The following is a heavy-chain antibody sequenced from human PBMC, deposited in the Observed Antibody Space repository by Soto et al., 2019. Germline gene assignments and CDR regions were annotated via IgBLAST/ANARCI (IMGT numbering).Heavy chain of an antibody. V-gene: IGHV4-28*01. CDR2: IYYSGST. Sequence: SETLSLTXAVSGYSISSSNWWGWIRQPPGKGLEWIGYIYYSGSTYYNPSLKSRVTMSVDTSKNQFSLKLSSVTAVDTAVYYCARRIVVPAATSFEPDNWFDPWGQGTLVTVSS. CDR3: ARRIVVPAATSFEPDNWFDP. J-gene: IGHJ5*02. CDR1: GYSISSSNW. D-gene: IGHD2-2*01.